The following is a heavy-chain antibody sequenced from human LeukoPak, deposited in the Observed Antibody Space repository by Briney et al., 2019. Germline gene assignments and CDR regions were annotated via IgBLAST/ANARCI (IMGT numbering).Heavy chain of an antibody. D-gene: IGHD2-2*02. J-gene: IGHJ5*02. CDR2: IIPIFGTA. Sequence: SVKVSCKASGGTFGNNAISWVRQAPGQGLEWMGGIIPIFGTANYAQKFQGRVTITTDESTSTAYMELSSLRSEDTAVYYCAREISDCSSTSCYTGRGWFDPWGQGTLVTVSS. V-gene: IGHV1-69*05. CDR1: GGTFGNNA. CDR3: AREISDCSSTSCYTGRGWFDP.